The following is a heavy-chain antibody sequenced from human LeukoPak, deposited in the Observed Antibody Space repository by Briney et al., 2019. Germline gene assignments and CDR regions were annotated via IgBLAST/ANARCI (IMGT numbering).Heavy chain of an antibody. D-gene: IGHD6-6*01. V-gene: IGHV1-69*13. CDR2: IIPIFGTA. Sequence: ASVKVSCKPSGGTFSSYAMSWVRQPPGQGLEWMGGIIPIFGTANYAQKFQGRVTITADESTSTAYMELSSLRSEDTAVYYCARGPDPSSIAAPFVIWGQGTMVTVSS. J-gene: IGHJ3*02. CDR3: ARGPDPSSIAAPFVI. CDR1: GGTFSSYA.